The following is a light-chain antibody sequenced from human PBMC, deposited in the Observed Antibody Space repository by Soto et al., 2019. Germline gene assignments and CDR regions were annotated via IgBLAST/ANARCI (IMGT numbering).Light chain of an antibody. CDR3: QQYNNWPLL. CDR2: GAS. J-gene: IGKJ2*01. CDR1: QSVSSN. V-gene: IGKV3-15*01. Sequence: EIVMTQSPATLSVSPGERATLSCRANQSVSSNLAWYQQKPGQAPRLLIYGASTRATGIPARFSGSGSGTEFTLTISSLQSEDFAVYYCQQYNNWPLLFGQGTKLEIK.